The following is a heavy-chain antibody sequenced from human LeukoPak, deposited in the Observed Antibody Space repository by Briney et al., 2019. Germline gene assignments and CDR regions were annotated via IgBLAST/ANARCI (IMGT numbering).Heavy chain of an antibody. Sequence: ASVKVSCKASGYTFTSYYMHWVRQAPGQGLEWMGIINPSGGSTSYAQKFQGRVTMTRDMSTSTVYMELNSLRAEDTAVYYCARDRYSSGWGYYYYYYMDVWGKGTTVTVSS. V-gene: IGHV1-46*01. CDR1: GYTFTSYY. CDR3: ARDRYSSGWGYYYYYYMDV. J-gene: IGHJ6*03. CDR2: INPSGGST. D-gene: IGHD6-19*01.